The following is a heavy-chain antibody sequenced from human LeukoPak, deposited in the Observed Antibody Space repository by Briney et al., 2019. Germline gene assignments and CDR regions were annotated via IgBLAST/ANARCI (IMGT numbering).Heavy chain of an antibody. CDR1: GFTFSSYW. Sequence: GGSLRLSCAASGFTFSSYWMSWVRQAPGKGLEWVANIKQDGSEKYYVDSVKGRFTISRDNAKNSLYLQMNSLRAEDTAVYYCARDELVEASGYNWFDPWGQGTLVTVSS. V-gene: IGHV3-7*03. CDR2: IKQDGSEK. CDR3: ARDELVEASGYNWFDP. D-gene: IGHD2-15*01. J-gene: IGHJ5*02.